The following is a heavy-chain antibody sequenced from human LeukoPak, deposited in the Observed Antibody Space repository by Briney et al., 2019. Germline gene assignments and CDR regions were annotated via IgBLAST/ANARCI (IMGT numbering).Heavy chain of an antibody. CDR1: GGSINSGSYS. V-gene: IGHV4-61*02. D-gene: IGHD3-22*01. J-gene: IGHJ3*02. Sequence: SETLSLTCTVSGGSINSGSYSWTWIRQPAGKGLEWIGRIHISGSTDYTPSLKSRVTISVDTSKNQFSLQLSSVTAADTAVYYCAIADRSGYFGNVVAFDIWGQGTMVTVSS. CDR2: IHISGST. CDR3: AIADRSGYFGNVVAFDI.